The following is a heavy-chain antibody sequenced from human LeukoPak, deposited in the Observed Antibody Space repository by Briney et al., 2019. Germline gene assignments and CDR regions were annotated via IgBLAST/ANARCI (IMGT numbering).Heavy chain of an antibody. CDR2: IYYSGST. V-gene: IGHV4-31*03. CDR1: GGSISSGGYY. Sequence: PSETLSLTCTVSGGSISSGGYYWSWIRQHPGKGLEWIGYIYYSGSTYYNPSLKSRVTISVDTSKNQFSLKLSSVTAADTAVYYCARDLIQLWPRNYYYYGMDVWGQGTTVTVSS. D-gene: IGHD5-18*01. CDR3: ARDLIQLWPRNYYYYGMDV. J-gene: IGHJ6*02.